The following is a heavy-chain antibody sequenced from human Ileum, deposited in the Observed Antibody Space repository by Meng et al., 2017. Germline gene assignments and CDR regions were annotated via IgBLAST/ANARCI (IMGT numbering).Heavy chain of an antibody. D-gene: IGHD1-1*01. J-gene: IGHJ4*02. CDR2: INSNSGGT. CDR3: ARDQKLQAYNY. Sequence: ASVKVSCKASGYTFTGYYMHWLRQAPGQGLEWMGWINSNSGGTMYAQKFQGRVTITRDTSINTADMELRSLISDDTAVYYCARDQKLQAYNYWGQGTLVTVSS. V-gene: IGHV1-2*02. CDR1: GYTFTGYY.